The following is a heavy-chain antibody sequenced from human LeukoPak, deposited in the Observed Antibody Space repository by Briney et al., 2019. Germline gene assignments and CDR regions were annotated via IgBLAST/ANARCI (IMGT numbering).Heavy chain of an antibody. V-gene: IGHV3-23*01. CDR1: GFTFSSYG. Sequence: GGTLRLSCAASGFTFSSYGMSWVRQAPGKGLGWVSAISGSGGSTYYADSVKGRFTISRDNSKNTLYLQMNSLRAEDTAVYYCAREKSSPPIAAANDYWGQGTLVTVSS. D-gene: IGHD6-13*01. CDR2: ISGSGGST. CDR3: AREKSSPPIAAANDY. J-gene: IGHJ4*02.